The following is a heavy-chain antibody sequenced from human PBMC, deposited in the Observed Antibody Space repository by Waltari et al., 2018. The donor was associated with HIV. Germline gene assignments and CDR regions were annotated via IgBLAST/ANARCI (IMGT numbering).Heavy chain of an antibody. J-gene: IGHJ4*02. CDR3: AQDPRSYGWSRFGN. D-gene: IGHD3-10*01. V-gene: IGHV3-23*01. CDR1: GFTFSNYA. Sequence: EVKLLESGGGLVQPGGSLRLSCAASGFTFSNYAMNWVRQTPGRGLEWVSAITVNGVNTYYADSVRGRFTISRDDSKNTLFLQMNSLRAEDTAVYYCAQDPRSYGWSRFGNWGQGTLVTVSS. CDR2: ITVNGVNT.